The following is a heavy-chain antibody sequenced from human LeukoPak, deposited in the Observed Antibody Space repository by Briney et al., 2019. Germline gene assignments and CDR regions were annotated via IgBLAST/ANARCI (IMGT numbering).Heavy chain of an antibody. Sequence: HRGGPQRLSCAASGFTFNSYRMHWLRQARDEGLEWVAVISYDGSNKDFADSVKGRFTISRDNSKNTLYLQMNSLRAEDTAVYYCAKGGTSWTIDYWGQGTLVTVSS. CDR2: ISYDGSNK. D-gene: IGHD2-2*01. CDR1: GFTFNSYR. V-gene: IGHV3-30*18. CDR3: AKGGTSWTIDY. J-gene: IGHJ4*02.